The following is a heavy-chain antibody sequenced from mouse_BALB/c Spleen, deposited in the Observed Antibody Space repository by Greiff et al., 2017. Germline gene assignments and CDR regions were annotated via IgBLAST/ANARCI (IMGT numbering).Heavy chain of an antibody. CDR2: ILPRSGST. CDR3: AREDLDWGDY. V-gene: IGHV1-9*01. D-gene: IGHD4-1*01. J-gene: IGHJ3*01. Sequence: VQLQQSGAELMKPGASVKISCKATGYTFSSYWIEWVKQRPGHGLEWIGEILPRSGSTNYNEKFKGKATFTADTYSNTAYMQLSSLTSEDSAVYYCAREDLDWGDYWGQGTLVTVSA. CDR1: GYTFSSYW.